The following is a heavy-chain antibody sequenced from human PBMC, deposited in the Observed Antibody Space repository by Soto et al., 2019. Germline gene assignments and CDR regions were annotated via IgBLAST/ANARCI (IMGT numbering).Heavy chain of an antibody. CDR3: VKGEYYYDSSGYYRLDY. V-gene: IGHV3-64D*06. CDR2: ISTKGGST. D-gene: IGHD3-22*01. CDR1: GFTFSSYA. Sequence: PGGSLRLSCSASGFTFSSYAMHWVRQAPGKGLEYVSSISTKGGSTHYADSVKGRFTISRDNSKNTQYFQMSSLRADDTAVYYCVKGEYYYDSSGYYRLDYWGQ. J-gene: IGHJ4*02.